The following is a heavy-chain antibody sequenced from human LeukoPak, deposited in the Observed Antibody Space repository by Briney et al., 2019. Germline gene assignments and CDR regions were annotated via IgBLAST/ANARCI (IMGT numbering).Heavy chain of an antibody. V-gene: IGHV3-64*04. CDR3: TTEYWGSNY. J-gene: IGHJ4*02. CDR1: GFTFNRFY. Sequence: GGSLRLSCSASGFTFNRFYLHWVRQAPGKGLEFVSHISSNGATTYYADSVKGRFTISRDDSKNTLYLQMDSLKTEDTGVYYCTTEYWGSNYWGQGTLVTVSS. CDR2: ISSNGATT. D-gene: IGHD7-27*01.